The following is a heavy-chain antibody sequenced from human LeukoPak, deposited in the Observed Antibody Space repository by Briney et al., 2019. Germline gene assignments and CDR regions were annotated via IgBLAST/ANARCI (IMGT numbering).Heavy chain of an antibody. V-gene: IGHV1-2*02. D-gene: IGHD3-16*01. CDR2: INPNSGDT. CDR3: ARALETMGAKRYFDY. Sequence: ASVKVSCKPSGYTFTGYYMHWVRQAPGQGLEWMGWINPNSGDTNYAQKFQGRVTMTSDTSISTAYMALSGLRSDDTAMYYCARALETMGAKRYFDYWGQGTLVTVSS. J-gene: IGHJ4*02. CDR1: GYTFTGYY.